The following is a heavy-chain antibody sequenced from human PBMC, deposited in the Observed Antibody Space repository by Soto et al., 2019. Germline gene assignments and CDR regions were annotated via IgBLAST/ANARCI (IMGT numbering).Heavy chain of an antibody. J-gene: IGHJ4*02. D-gene: IGHD6-19*01. CDR2: ISGYSGRT. CDR1: DYTFTRYG. CDR3: ATLYSSGWPRGHLDN. Sequence: QVQLVQSGAEVKKPGASVKVSCKASDYTFTRYGISWVRQAPGQGLEWMGWISGYSGRTNYAQKFQGRVTMTTDKHTSTADMELRSMRSDDAAVDYCATLYSSGWPRGHLDNWGQGTLVTVSS. V-gene: IGHV1-18*01.